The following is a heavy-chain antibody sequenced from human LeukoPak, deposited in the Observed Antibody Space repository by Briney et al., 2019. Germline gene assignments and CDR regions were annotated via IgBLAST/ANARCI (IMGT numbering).Heavy chain of an antibody. CDR3: AKEGLGQWLGNDAFDI. D-gene: IGHD6-19*01. J-gene: IGHJ3*02. V-gene: IGHV3-30*04. CDR1: GFTFSRYD. CDR2: ISDDGKKK. Sequence: GGSLRLSCVGSGFTFSRYDVHWVRQAPGKGLEWVAVISDDGKKKIYADSVKGRFTISRDNSKNTLYLQMNSLRAEDTAVYYCAKEGLGQWLGNDAFDIWGQGTMVTVSS.